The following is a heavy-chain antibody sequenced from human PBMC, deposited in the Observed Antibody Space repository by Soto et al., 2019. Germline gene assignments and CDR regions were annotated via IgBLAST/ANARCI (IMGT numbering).Heavy chain of an antibody. CDR1: GITLSSYA. CDR3: AKEVATTFSWFDP. Sequence: EVQLLESGGGLVQPGGSLRLSCAASGITLSSYAMNWVPQSTGKGLEWVSSISGSAGITHYADSVKGRFTISRDNSKNPLYLQMNTLRAEDTAIYYCAKEVATTFSWFDPWGQGTMVNVSS. J-gene: IGHJ5*02. V-gene: IGHV3-23*01. D-gene: IGHD2-15*01. CDR2: ISGSAGIT.